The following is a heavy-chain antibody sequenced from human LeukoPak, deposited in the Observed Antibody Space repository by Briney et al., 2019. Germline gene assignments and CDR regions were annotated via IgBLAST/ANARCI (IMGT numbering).Heavy chain of an antibody. J-gene: IGHJ5*02. Sequence: SSETLSLTCTVSGGSISSYYWSWIRQPPGKGLEWIGYIYYSGSTNYNPSLKSRVTISVDTSKNQFSLKLSSVTAADTAVYYCAREGGGYSYGSNWFDPWGQGTLVTVSS. D-gene: IGHD5-18*01. CDR1: GGSISSYY. CDR2: IYYSGST. CDR3: AREGGGYSYGSNWFDP. V-gene: IGHV4-59*01.